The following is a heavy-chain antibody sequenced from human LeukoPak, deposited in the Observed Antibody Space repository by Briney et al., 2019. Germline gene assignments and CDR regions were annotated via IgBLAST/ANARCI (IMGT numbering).Heavy chain of an antibody. CDR3: ARVSLHRNIVVVVAATYYYYYMDV. J-gene: IGHJ6*03. V-gene: IGHV3-48*03. Sequence: PGGSLRLSCAASGFTFSSYEMNWVRQAPGKGLEWVSYISSSGSTIYYADSVKGRFTISRDNAKNSLYLQMNSLRAEDTAVYYCARVSLHRNIVVVVAATYYYYYMDVWGKGTTVTVSS. CDR1: GFTFSSYE. D-gene: IGHD2-15*01. CDR2: ISSSGSTI.